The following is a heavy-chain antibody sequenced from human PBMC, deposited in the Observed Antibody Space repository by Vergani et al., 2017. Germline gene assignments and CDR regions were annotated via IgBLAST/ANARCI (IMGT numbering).Heavy chain of an antibody. CDR1: FDSIRNLY. D-gene: IGHD6-19*01. Sequence: QVQLQESGPGLVKSSETLSLTCSVSFDSIRNLYCNWIRQPPGKGLEWIGSIHYSENTNYNPSLKTRVTISVDTSKNQFSLTLTSVTAADTVVYYCASDTHSGQRADRRGPGILVTVSS. CDR3: ASDTHSGQRADR. J-gene: IGHJ5*02. V-gene: IGHV4-59*11. CDR2: IHYSENT.